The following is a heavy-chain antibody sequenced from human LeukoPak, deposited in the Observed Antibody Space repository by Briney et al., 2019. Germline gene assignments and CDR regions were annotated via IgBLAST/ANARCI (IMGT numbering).Heavy chain of an antibody. V-gene: IGHV1-69*05. J-gene: IGHJ5*02. Sequence: SVKVSCKASGGTFSSYAISWVRQAPGQGLDWMGRIIPIFGTANYAQKFQGRVTITTDESTSTAYMELSSLRSEDTAVYYCATDLVRGVITWFDPWGQGTLVTVSS. CDR1: GGTFSSYA. CDR3: ATDLVRGVITWFDP. D-gene: IGHD3-10*01. CDR2: IIPIFGTA.